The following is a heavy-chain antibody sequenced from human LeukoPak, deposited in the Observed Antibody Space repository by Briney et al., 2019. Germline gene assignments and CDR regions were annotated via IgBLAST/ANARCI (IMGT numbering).Heavy chain of an antibody. Sequence: PGGSLRLSCAASRFXFSNYWISWVRQPAGKGLEWVANINQGGSEKYYLNSVKGRFTISRDNAKNSLYLQMNSLRADDTAIYYCVRDGSGYDYWGQGTLVTVSS. CDR2: INQGGSEK. D-gene: IGHD6-19*01. CDR3: VRDGSGYDY. CDR1: RFXFSNYW. J-gene: IGHJ4*02. V-gene: IGHV3-7*05.